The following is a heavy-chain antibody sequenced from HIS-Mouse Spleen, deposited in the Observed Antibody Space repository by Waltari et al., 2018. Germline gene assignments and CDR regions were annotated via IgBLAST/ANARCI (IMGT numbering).Heavy chain of an antibody. D-gene: IGHD1-26*01. CDR3: ARGSGRWELLLPNWFDP. Sequence: QVQLVQSGAEVKKPGASVKVPCKASGYTFTGYYIPLVRQAPGQGLEWMGWINPNSGGTNYAQKFQGRVTMTRDTSISTAYMELSRLRSDDTAVYYCARGSGRWELLLPNWFDPWGQGTLVTVSS. CDR1: GYTFTGYY. CDR2: INPNSGGT. V-gene: IGHV1-2*02. J-gene: IGHJ5*02.